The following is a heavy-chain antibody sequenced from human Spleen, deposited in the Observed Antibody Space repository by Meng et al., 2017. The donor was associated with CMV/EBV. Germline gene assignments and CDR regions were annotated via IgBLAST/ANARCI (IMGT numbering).Heavy chain of an antibody. CDR3: TKDCTAWSSASCSDF. CDR2: VSSSCKTM. V-gene: IGHV3-21*04. J-gene: IGHJ4*02. D-gene: IGHD2-2*01. CDR1: GFTFGLDP. Sequence: GFTFGLDPMNWVRKAPGGGLEWVSSVSSSCKTMSYADSVKGRFTISRDNAKNSLYLKMNSLRPEDTALYYCTKDCTAWSSASCSDFWGRGTLVTVSS.